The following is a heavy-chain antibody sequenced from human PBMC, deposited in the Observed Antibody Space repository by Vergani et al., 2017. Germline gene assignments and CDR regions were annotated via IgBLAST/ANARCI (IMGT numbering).Heavy chain of an antibody. J-gene: IGHJ4*02. D-gene: IGHD5-12*01. V-gene: IGHV3-30*18. Sequence: QVQLVESGGGVVQPGRSLRLSCAASGFTFSSYGMHWVRQAPGTGLEWVAVISSDGSNKYDADSVKGRFTISRDNSKNTLYLQMNSLRAEGTAVYYCAKDNMVATMSFGYWGQGTLVTVSS. CDR1: GFTFSSYG. CDR2: ISSDGSNK. CDR3: AKDNMVATMSFGY.